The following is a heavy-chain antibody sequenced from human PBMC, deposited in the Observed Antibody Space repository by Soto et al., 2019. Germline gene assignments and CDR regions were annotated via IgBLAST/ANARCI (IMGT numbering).Heavy chain of an antibody. V-gene: IGHV1-18*01. D-gene: IGHD6-6*01. CDR3: ARDSSSSGYYYGMDV. CDR2: VSGYSGHS. CDR1: NETLTTYG. J-gene: IGHJ6*02. Sequence: QVHLVQSGAEVXKXXXXVKVSCKASNETLTTYGISWVRQAPGQGLEWMGWVSGYSGHSSSAQEFQDRVIMTTDTSTNTAYMELRSLTSDDSAVYFCARDSSSSGYYYGMDVWGQGTTVTVSS.